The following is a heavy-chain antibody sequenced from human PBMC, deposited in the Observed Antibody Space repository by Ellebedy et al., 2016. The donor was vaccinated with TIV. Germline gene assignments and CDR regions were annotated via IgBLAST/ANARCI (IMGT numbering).Heavy chain of an antibody. V-gene: IGHV3-23*01. CDR1: GFTFSSYA. CDR2: ISGSGGST. CDR3: AKDRKAAAGLPGQFEY. J-gene: IGHJ4*02. Sequence: GESLKISCAASGFTFSSYAMSWVRQAPGKGLEWVSAISGSGGSTYSADSVKGRFTISRDNSKNTLYLQMNSLRAEDTAVYYCAKDRKAAAGLPGQFEYWGQGTLVTVSS. D-gene: IGHD6-13*01.